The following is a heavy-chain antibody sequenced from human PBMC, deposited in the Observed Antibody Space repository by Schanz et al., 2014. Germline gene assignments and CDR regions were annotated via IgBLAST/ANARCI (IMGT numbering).Heavy chain of an antibody. V-gene: IGHV3-11*01. CDR2: ISNSGTTI. D-gene: IGHD6-19*01. J-gene: IGHJ4*02. Sequence: QVQLVESGGGLVKPGGSLRLSCAASGFTFSDYYMSWIRQAPGKGLEWVSYISNSGTTIYYADSVKGRFTISRDNSKNTLYLQMNSLRADDSAIYYCAKDHPSSGWPAFDVWGLGILVTVSS. CDR3: AKDHPSSGWPAFDV. CDR1: GFTFSDYY.